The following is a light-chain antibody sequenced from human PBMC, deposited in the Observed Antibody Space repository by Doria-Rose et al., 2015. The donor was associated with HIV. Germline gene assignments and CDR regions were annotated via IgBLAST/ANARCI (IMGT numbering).Light chain of an antibody. Sequence: TQSPESLGMSLGERATLNCKSNQSLLYTSKNYLAWYQQKPGQPPTLLIYWASTRQSVLPARFSGSGSGTDFTCTISSLVAEDVAVYYCQQYYDTPSFGPGTTVDIQ. CDR1: QSLLYTSKNY. CDR2: WAS. V-gene: IGKV4-1*01. J-gene: IGKJ3*01. CDR3: QQYYDTPS.